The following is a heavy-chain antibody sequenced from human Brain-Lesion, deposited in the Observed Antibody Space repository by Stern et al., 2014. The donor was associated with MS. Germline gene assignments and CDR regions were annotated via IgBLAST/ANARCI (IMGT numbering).Heavy chain of an antibody. Sequence: DQLVESGAEVKKPGASVKVSCKASGYTFTGYYMYWVRQAPGTGLAGMGGINPNSGGTHYAQKFQGRVTMTRDTSITTAYMELSRLRSDDTAVYYCARGYYGSGRPQKGMDVWGQGTTVTVSS. D-gene: IGHD3-10*01. CDR2: INPNSGGT. CDR3: ARGYYGSGRPQKGMDV. CDR1: GYTFTGYY. V-gene: IGHV1-2*02. J-gene: IGHJ6*02.